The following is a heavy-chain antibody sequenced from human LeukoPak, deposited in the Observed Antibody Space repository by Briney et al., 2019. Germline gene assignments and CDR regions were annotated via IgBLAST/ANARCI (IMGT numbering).Heavy chain of an antibody. Sequence: PGGSLRLSCAVSGSMFSSYGMHWVRQAPGKGLQWVAFIRYDGSNKYYADSVKGRFTISRDNSKNTLYLQMNSLRAEDTAVYYCARSRSGYDYGGVEPDFDYWGQGTLVTVSS. D-gene: IGHD5-12*01. V-gene: IGHV3-30*02. CDR1: GSMFSSYG. CDR3: ARSRSGYDYGGVEPDFDY. J-gene: IGHJ4*02. CDR2: IRYDGSNK.